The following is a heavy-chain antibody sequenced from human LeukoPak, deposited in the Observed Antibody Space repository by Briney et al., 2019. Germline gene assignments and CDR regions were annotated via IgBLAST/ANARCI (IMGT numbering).Heavy chain of an antibody. J-gene: IGHJ6*03. CDR2: IYYSGST. Sequence: SETLSLTCTVSGGSISCYCWSWIRQPPGKGLEWIGYIYYSGSTNYNPSLKSRVTISVDTSKNQFSLKLSSVTAADTAVYYCARHVRSYYMDVWGKGTTVTVSS. CDR3: ARHVRSYYMDV. D-gene: IGHD3-16*01. V-gene: IGHV4-59*08. CDR1: GGSISCYC.